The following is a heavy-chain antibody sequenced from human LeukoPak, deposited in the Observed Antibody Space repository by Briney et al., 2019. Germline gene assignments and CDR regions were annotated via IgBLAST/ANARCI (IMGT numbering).Heavy chain of an antibody. CDR2: IYYSGST. Sequence: SETLSLTCTVSGDSISSYYWSWIRQPPGKGLEWIGYIYYSGSTNYNPSLKSRVTISVDTSKNQFSLKLSSVAAADTAVYYCARHEEILRYFESGWFDPWGQGTLVTVSS. D-gene: IGHD3-9*01. CDR1: GDSISSYY. J-gene: IGHJ5*02. CDR3: ARHEEILRYFESGWFDP. V-gene: IGHV4-59*08.